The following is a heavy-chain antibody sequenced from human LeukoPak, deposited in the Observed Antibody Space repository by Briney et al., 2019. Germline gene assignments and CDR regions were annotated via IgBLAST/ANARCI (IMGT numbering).Heavy chain of an antibody. V-gene: IGHV3-53*01. CDR3: ARGDGYNYFDY. D-gene: IGHD5-24*01. CDR2: FYPAGST. CDR1: GITVSSNY. J-gene: IGHJ4*02. Sequence: PGGSLRLSCAASGITVSSNYMSWVRQAPGKGLEWVSVFYPAGSTYYTDSVRGRFIISRDNSKNTLYLQVNSLRAEDMAVYFCARGDGYNYFDYWGQGTLVTVSS.